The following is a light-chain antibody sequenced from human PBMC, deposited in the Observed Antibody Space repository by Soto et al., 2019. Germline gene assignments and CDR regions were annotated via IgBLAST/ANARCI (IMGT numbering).Light chain of an antibody. CDR3: QHYDSSPPYT. J-gene: IGKJ2*01. CDR1: QRISSNY. V-gene: IGKV3-20*01. Sequence: DIVLTQSPGTLSLSPGERATLSCRASQRISSNYLGWYQQKPGQAPRLLIYDASTRATGIPDRFSGSGSGTGFTLTISRLEPEGSAAYYCQHYDSSPPYTFGQGTKVDIK. CDR2: DAS.